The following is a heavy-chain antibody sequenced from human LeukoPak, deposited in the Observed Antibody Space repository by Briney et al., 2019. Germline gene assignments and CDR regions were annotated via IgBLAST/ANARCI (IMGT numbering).Heavy chain of an antibody. Sequence: SETLSLTCAVSGASTSSSNWWSWVRQPPGKGLEWIGEIYHSGSTNYNPSLKSRVTISVDKSKNQFSLKLSSVTAADTAVYYCARSANYYDSSGYYYENWYFDLWGRGTLVTVSS. V-gene: IGHV4-4*02. CDR2: IYHSGST. J-gene: IGHJ2*01. D-gene: IGHD3-22*01. CDR1: GASTSSSNW. CDR3: ARSANYYDSSGYYYENWYFDL.